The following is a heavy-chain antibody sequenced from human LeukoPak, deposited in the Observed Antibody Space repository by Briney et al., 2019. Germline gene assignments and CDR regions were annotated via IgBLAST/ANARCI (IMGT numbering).Heavy chain of an antibody. CDR2: ISSSSSYI. CDR3: ARGKTGSYYSRSYYMDV. J-gene: IGHJ6*03. D-gene: IGHD3-10*01. Sequence: GGSLRLSCAGSGFTFSSYSMNWVRQAPGKGLEWVSSISSSSSYIYYADSVEGRFTISRDNAKNSLYLQMNSLRAEDTAVYYCARGKTGSYYSRSYYMDVWGKGTTVTISS. CDR1: GFTFSSYS. V-gene: IGHV3-21*04.